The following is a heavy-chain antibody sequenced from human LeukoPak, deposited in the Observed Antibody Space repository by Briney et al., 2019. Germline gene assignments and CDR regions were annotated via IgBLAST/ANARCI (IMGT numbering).Heavy chain of an antibody. CDR2: ISSSSKI. J-gene: IGHJ5*02. Sequence: PGGSLRLSCTASGFAFSSYAMAWVRQAPGKGLDCFSYISSSSKINYADSVKGRFTISRDNAKNSLYLQMISLRDEDTAVYYCARSANPGVHDFDPWGQGTLVTVSS. CDR1: GFAFSSYA. D-gene: IGHD6-6*01. CDR3: ARSANPGVHDFDP. V-gene: IGHV3-48*02.